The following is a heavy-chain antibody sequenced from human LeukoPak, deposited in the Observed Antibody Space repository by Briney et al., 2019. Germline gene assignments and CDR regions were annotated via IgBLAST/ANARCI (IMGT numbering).Heavy chain of an antibody. CDR1: GGSISSGTYY. D-gene: IGHD6-13*01. CDR2: IYHSGST. CDR3: ARDRAGSSWYYFDY. Sequence: PSETLSLTCTVSGGSISSGTYYWDWIRQPPGKGPEWIGSIYHSGSTYYNPSLKSRVTMSVDTSKNQFSLKLSSVTAADTAVYYCARDRAGSSWYYFDYWGQGTLVTVSS. J-gene: IGHJ4*02. V-gene: IGHV4-39*07.